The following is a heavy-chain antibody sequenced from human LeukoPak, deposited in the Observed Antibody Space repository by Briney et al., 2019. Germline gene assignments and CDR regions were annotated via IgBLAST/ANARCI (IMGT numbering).Heavy chain of an antibody. CDR2: INHSGST. CDR1: GGSFSGYY. D-gene: IGHD3-22*01. V-gene: IGHV4-34*01. Sequence: SETLSLTCAVYGGSFSGYYWSWIRQPPGKGLEWIGEINHSGSTNYNPSLKSRVTISVDTSKNQFSLKLSSVTAADTAVYYCARAPGITMIVVWGQGTPVTVSS. CDR3: ARAPGITMIVV. J-gene: IGHJ4*02.